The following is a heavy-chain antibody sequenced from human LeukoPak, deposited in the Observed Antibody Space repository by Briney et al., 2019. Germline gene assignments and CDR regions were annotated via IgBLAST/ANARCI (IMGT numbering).Heavy chain of an antibody. V-gene: IGHV4-61*02. J-gene: IGHJ4*02. Sequence: PSETLSLTCTVSGGSISSGSYYWSWIRQPAGKGLEWIGRIYTNSGNTYYNPSLKSRVTISVDTSKNQFSLKLSSVTAADTAVYYCARHSSSGWYYWGQGTLVTVSS. CDR1: GGSISSGSYY. CDR2: IYTNSGNT. D-gene: IGHD6-19*01. CDR3: ARHSSSGWYY.